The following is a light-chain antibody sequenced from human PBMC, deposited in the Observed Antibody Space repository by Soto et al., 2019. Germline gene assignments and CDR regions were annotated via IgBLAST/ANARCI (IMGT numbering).Light chain of an antibody. J-gene: IGKJ1*01. V-gene: IGKV1-5*01. CDR1: QSISNW. CDR2: HAS. Sequence: IQLTQSPSTLPASVGDRVTRTCRASQSISNWLAWYQQKPGTAPKLLIYHASILETAVPSRFSGNGSGTEFTLTIISLQPGDFATYYCQQYNSYSFGHGSRVEIK. CDR3: QQYNSYS.